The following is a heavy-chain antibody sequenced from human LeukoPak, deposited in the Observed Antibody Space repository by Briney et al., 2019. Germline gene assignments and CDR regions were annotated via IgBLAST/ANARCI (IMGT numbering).Heavy chain of an antibody. CDR3: ASQYYDSSGYFQNDAFDV. CDR2: FYPLDSDT. V-gene: IGHV5-51*01. CDR1: GYSFTNYW. Sequence: GESLKIACKGSGYSFTNYWIGWVRQMPGKGLEWMGIFYPLDSDTRYSPSFQGQVTISADKSTSTAYLQWSSLKASDTAMDFCASQYYDSSGYFQNDAFDVWGQGTMVTVSS. D-gene: IGHD3-22*01. J-gene: IGHJ3*01.